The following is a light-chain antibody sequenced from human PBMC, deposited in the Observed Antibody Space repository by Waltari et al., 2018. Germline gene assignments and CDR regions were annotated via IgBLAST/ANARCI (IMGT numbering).Light chain of an antibody. CDR3: QTGGHGTWV. J-gene: IGLJ3*02. V-gene: IGLV4-69*01. CDR2: VNSYGRN. Sequence: LVLTQSASASASLRAHVKLTCTLSSGHSPNISARHQQHPEKAPRYWMNVNSYGRNNQGVVIPDRFSGSSSGAERDLTISTLQSEDETDYYCQTGGHGTWVFGGGTRLTVL. CDR1: SGHSPNI.